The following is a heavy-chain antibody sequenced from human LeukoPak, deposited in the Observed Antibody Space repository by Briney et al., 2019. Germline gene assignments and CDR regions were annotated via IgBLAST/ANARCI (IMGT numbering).Heavy chain of an antibody. CDR1: GGTFSSYA. J-gene: IGHJ4*02. Sequence: AASVKVSCKASGGTFSSYAISWVRQAPGQGLEWMGGIIPIFGTANYAQKFQGRVTITADESTSTAYMELSSLRSEDTAVYYCARDEGGYNRPFDYWGQGTLVTVSS. CDR3: ARDEGGYNRPFDY. V-gene: IGHV1-69*13. CDR2: IIPIFGTA. D-gene: IGHD5-24*01.